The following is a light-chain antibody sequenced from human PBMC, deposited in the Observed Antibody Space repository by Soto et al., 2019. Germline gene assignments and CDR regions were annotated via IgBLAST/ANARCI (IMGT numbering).Light chain of an antibody. V-gene: IGLV1-44*01. J-gene: IGLJ2*01. Sequence: QPVLTQPPSASGTPGQRVTISCSGSSSNIGTNTVNWYQQLPGTAPKLLIYTNNQRLSGVPDRFSGSKSGTSASLAINGLQSEDEADYHCAAWDDSLNGVVFGGGTKLTVL. CDR2: TNN. CDR3: AAWDDSLNGVV. CDR1: SSNIGTNT.